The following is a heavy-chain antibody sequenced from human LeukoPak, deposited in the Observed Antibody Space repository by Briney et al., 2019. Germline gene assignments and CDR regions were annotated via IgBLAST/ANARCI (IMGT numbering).Heavy chain of an antibody. J-gene: IGHJ4*02. Sequence: GGTLRLSCAASGFTFSSYAMNWVRQAPGKGLEWVSTIGGSGGSTYYADSVKGRFTISRDNSKNTLYLQMNSLRAGDTAVYYCAKGHGDASGYYYFDSWGQGTLVTVSS. D-gene: IGHD3-22*01. CDR3: AKGHGDASGYYYFDS. CDR2: IGGSGGST. V-gene: IGHV3-23*01. CDR1: GFTFSSYA.